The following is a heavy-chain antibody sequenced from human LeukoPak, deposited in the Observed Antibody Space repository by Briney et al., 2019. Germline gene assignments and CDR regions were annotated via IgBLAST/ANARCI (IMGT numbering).Heavy chain of an antibody. Sequence: GGSLRLSCAASGFTFSSYWMSWVRQAPGKGLEWVANIKQDGSEKYYVDSVKGRFIISRDNAKNSLYLQMNSLRAEDTAVYYCARDGLYYYDSSDDAFGYWGQGTLVTVSS. CDR2: IKQDGSEK. D-gene: IGHD3-22*01. CDR1: GFTFSSYW. J-gene: IGHJ4*02. CDR3: ARDGLYYYDSSDDAFGY. V-gene: IGHV3-7*01.